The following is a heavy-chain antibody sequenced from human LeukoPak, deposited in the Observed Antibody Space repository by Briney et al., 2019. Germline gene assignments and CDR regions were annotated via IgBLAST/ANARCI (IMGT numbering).Heavy chain of an antibody. V-gene: IGHV3-21*01. CDR2: ISSSSSSYI. CDR3: ARDYYCSGGSCYSPHY. J-gene: IGHJ4*02. CDR1: GFTFSSYS. Sequence: GGSLRLSCAASGFTFSSYSMNWVRQAPGKGLEWVSSISSSSSSYIYYADSVKGRFTISRDNAKNSLYLQMNSLRAEDTAVHSCARDYYCSGGSCYSPHYWGQGTLVTVSS. D-gene: IGHD2-15*01.